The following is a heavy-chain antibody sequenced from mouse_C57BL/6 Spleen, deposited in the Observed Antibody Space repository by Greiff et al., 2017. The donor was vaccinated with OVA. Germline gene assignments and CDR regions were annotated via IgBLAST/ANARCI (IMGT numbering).Heavy chain of an antibody. CDR3: ARCYSNYDWYFAV. Sequence: QVQLQQPGAELVKPGASVKLSCKASGYTFTSYWMHWVKQRPGQGLEWIGMIHPNSGSTNYNEKFKSKATLTVDKSSSTAYMQLSSLSSEDSAVYSCARCYSNYDWYFAVWGTGTTVTVSS. CDR2: IHPNSGST. D-gene: IGHD2-5*01. CDR1: GYTFTSYW. V-gene: IGHV1-64*01. J-gene: IGHJ1*03.